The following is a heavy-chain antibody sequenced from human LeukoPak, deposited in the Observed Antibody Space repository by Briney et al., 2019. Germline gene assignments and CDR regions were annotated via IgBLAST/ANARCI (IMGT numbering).Heavy chain of an antibody. CDR3: ASNYYDSSGYYMLFDY. Sequence: GGSLRLSCAASGFTFSNYEMNWVRQAPGKGLEWVSYISSSGNTIYYADSVKGRFTTSRDNAKKSLYLQMNSLRAEDTAVYYCASNYYDSSGYYMLFDYWVEGSLVSVSS. CDR2: ISSSGNTI. D-gene: IGHD3-22*01. V-gene: IGHV3-48*03. J-gene: IGHJ4*02. CDR1: GFTFSNYE.